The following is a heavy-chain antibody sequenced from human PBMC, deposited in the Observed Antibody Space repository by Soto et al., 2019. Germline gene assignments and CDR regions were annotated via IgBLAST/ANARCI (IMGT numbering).Heavy chain of an antibody. V-gene: IGHV3-30*18. CDR3: AKDLAQRRYYYGMDV. J-gene: IGHJ6*02. CDR2: ISYDGTDK. Sequence: PGGSLRLSCIASGFTFSIYGMHWVRQAPGKGLEWVAVISYDGTDKYYADSVKGRFTISRDNSKNTLFLQMTSLRVEETAVYYCAKDLAQRRYYYGMDVWGQGTTVTVSS. CDR1: GFTFSIYG.